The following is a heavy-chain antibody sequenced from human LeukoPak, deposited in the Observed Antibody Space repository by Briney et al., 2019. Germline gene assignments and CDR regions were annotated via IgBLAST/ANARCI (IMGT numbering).Heavy chain of an antibody. Sequence: PETLSLTCTVSGGSISSYYWSWIRQPAGKGLEWIGRIYTSGSTNYNPSLKSRVTMSVDTSKNQFSLKLSSVTAADTAVYYCAREGLYDSSGDRAFDIWGQGTMVTVSS. CDR1: GGSISSYY. J-gene: IGHJ3*02. CDR2: IYTSGST. V-gene: IGHV4-4*07. D-gene: IGHD3-22*01. CDR3: AREGLYDSSGDRAFDI.